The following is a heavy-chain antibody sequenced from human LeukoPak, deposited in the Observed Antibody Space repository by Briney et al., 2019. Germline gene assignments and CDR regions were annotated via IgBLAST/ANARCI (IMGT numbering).Heavy chain of an antibody. D-gene: IGHD6-13*01. CDR1: GFSFSSYG. CDR3: ARGWGTATATGLDY. V-gene: IGHV3-30*19. Sequence: QSGGSLRLSCAASGFSFSSYGMHWVRQAPGKGLEWVAVISYHGSNQYYADSVKGRVTISRDNSKNTLYLQMNSLRAEDTAMYYCARGWGTATATGLDYWGQGTLVTVSS. CDR2: ISYHGSNQ. J-gene: IGHJ4*02.